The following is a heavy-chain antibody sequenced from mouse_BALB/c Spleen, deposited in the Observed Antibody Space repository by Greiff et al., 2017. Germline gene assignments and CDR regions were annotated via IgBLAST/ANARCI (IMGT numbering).Heavy chain of an antibody. V-gene: IGHV5-17*02. D-gene: IGHD2-1*01. CDR3: ARGAYGNYLFDY. CDR1: GFTFSSFG. Sequence: EVQGVESGGGLVQPGGSRKLSCAASGFTFSSFGMHWVRQAPEKGLEWVAYISSGSSTIYYADTVKGRFTISRDNPKNTLFLQMTSLRSEDTAMYYCARGAYGNYLFDYWGQGTTLTVSS. CDR2: ISSGSSTI. J-gene: IGHJ2*01.